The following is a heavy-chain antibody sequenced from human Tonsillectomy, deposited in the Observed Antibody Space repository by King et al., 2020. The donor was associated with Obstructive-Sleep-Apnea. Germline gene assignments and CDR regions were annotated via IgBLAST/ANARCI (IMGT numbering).Heavy chain of an antibody. J-gene: IGHJ4*02. CDR3: VKDKNSGWYVDYFDY. V-gene: IGHV3-9*01. D-gene: IGHD6-19*01. Sequence: VQLVESGGGLVQPGRSLRLSCAASGFTFDDYAMHWVRQAPGKGLEWVSGINWNSDSIGYADSVKGRFTISRDNAKNSLYLQVNSLRAEDTAFDYCVKDKNSGWYVDYFDYWGQGTLVTVSS. CDR2: INWNSDSI. CDR1: GFTFDDYA.